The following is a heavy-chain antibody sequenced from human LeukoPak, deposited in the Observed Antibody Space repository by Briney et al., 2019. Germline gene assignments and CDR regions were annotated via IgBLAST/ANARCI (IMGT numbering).Heavy chain of an antibody. J-gene: IGHJ4*02. CDR2: ISTTSTYI. V-gene: IGHV3-21*01. D-gene: IGHD1-26*01. Sequence: SGGSLRLSCAASGFTFNIYSMNWVRQAPGKGLEWVSSISTTSTYIYYADSMKGRFTISRDNAKNSLSLQMNSLRAEDTAVYYCARDRGATTYSDYWGRGTLVTVSS. CDR1: GFTFNIYS. CDR3: ARDRGATTYSDY.